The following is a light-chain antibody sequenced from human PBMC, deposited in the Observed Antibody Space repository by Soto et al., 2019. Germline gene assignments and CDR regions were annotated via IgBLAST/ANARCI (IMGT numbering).Light chain of an antibody. V-gene: IGKV1-5*03. Sequence: DIQMTQSPSTLSASVGDRVTITCRASESISGWLAWDQQKPGKAPKLVIFKASTLESGVPSRFSGSGSGTEFTLSISSLQPYDFATYYCQQYNSYPRTFVQGTKVEIK. CDR3: QQYNSYPRT. J-gene: IGKJ1*01. CDR2: KAS. CDR1: ESISGW.